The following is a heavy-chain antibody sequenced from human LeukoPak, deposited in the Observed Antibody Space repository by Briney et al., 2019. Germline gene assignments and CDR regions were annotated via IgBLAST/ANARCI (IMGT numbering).Heavy chain of an antibody. CDR1: GFTFSSYW. V-gene: IGHV3-74*01. J-gene: IGHJ4*02. CDR2: IKPDGSST. CDR3: ARYSSGFGY. Sequence: GGSLRLSCAASGFTFSSYWMHWVRQAPGKGLVWVSRIKPDGSSTSFADPVKGRFTISRDNAKNTMYLQMNSLRAEDTAVYYCARYSSGFGYWGQGTLVTVSS. D-gene: IGHD6-25*01.